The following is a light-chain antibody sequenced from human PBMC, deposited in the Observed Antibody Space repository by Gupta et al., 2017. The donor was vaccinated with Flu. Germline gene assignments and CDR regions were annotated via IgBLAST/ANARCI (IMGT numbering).Light chain of an antibody. Sequence: EIVLTQSPGTLSLSPGERASLSCRASQSISSSYLAWYQQKPGQAPRLLIYGASSRATGIPDRFSGSGSGTDFTLTISRLEPEDFAVYYCQHYVSSPRMYTFGQGTELEIK. CDR1: QSISSSY. V-gene: IGKV3-20*01. CDR2: GAS. J-gene: IGKJ2*01. CDR3: QHYVSSPRMYT.